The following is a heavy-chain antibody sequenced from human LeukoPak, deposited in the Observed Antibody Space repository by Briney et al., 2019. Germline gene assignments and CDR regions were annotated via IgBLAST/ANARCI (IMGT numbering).Heavy chain of an antibody. V-gene: IGHV3-23*01. CDR2: ISGSGGST. D-gene: IGHD2-2*01. J-gene: IGHJ4*02. CDR3: AKGVIPAADY. CDR1: GFTFGNYA. Sequence: GGSLRLSCAASGFTFGNYAMSWVRQAPGKGLEWVSGISGSGGSTYYADSVKGRFTISRDNSKNTLYLQMNSLRAEDTAVYYCAKGVIPAADYWGQGTLVTVSS.